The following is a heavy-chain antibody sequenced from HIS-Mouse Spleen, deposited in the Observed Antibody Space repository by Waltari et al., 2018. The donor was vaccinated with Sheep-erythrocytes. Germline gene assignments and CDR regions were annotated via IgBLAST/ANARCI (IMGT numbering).Heavy chain of an antibody. CDR1: GFTFDDYA. D-gene: IGHD1-1*01. Sequence: EVQLVESGGGLVQPGRSLRLSCAASGFTFDDYAMHWVRQAPGKGMGWVSGISWNMGSLGYADSVKGRFTISRDNAKNSLYLQMNSLRAEDTALYYCAKDIGTGLSYGMDVWGQGTTVTVSS. CDR2: ISWNMGSL. V-gene: IGHV3-9*01. J-gene: IGHJ6*02. CDR3: AKDIGTGLSYGMDV.